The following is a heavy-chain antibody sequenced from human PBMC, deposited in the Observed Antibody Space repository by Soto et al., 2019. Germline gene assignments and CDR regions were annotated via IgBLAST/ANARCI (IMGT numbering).Heavy chain of an antibody. V-gene: IGHV1-69*02. CDR1: GGTFSSYT. Sequence: QVQLVQSGAEVKKPGSSVKVSCKASGGTFSSYTISWVRQAPGQGLEWMGRIIPILGIANYAQKFQGRVTNTADKSTSTAYMELSSLRSEDTAVYYCANSRGITGTTGAFDIWGQGTMVTVSS. CDR3: ANSRGITGTTGAFDI. D-gene: IGHD1-7*01. CDR2: IIPILGIA. J-gene: IGHJ3*02.